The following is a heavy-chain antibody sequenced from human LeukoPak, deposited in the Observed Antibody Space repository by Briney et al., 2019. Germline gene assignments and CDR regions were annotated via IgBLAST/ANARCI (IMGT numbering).Heavy chain of an antibody. J-gene: IGHJ3*02. Sequence: ASVKVSCKASGGTFSSYAISWVRQAPGQGLEWMGGIIPIFGTANYAQKFQGRVTITADESTSTAYMELSSLRSEDTAVYYCARGTEQWPRDAFDIWGQGTMVTVSS. CDR3: ARGTEQWPRDAFDI. CDR2: IIPIFGTA. V-gene: IGHV1-69*13. D-gene: IGHD6-19*01. CDR1: GGTFSSYA.